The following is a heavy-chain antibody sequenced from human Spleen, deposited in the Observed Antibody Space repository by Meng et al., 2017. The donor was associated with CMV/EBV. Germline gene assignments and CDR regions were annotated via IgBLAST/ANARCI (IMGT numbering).Heavy chain of an antibody. J-gene: IGHJ5*02. Sequence: VPLVGSVGYLVQPGGSVRLSCAVSGFTVSHDYMSWVRQAPGKGLEWVSVIYHDGRTYYADSVKGRFTMSRDNSKNTVHLQMNSLRVEDTAVYYCARHDWFDPWGQGTLVTVSS. V-gene: IGHV3-66*04. CDR2: IYHDGRT. CDR3: ARHDWFDP. CDR1: GFTVSHDY.